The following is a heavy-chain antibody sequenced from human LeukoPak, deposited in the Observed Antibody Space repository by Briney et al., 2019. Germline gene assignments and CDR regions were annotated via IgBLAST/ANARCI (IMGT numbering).Heavy chain of an antibody. CDR3: AKPPIGDYGEYYFDY. D-gene: IGHD4-17*01. Sequence: PGGSLRLSCAASGFTFSSYSMNWVRQAPGKGLEWVSSISSSSSYIYYADSVKGRFTISRDNAKNSLYLQMNSLRAEDTAVYYCAKPPIGDYGEYYFDYWGQGTLVTVSS. J-gene: IGHJ4*02. CDR2: ISSSSSYI. V-gene: IGHV3-21*01. CDR1: GFTFSSYS.